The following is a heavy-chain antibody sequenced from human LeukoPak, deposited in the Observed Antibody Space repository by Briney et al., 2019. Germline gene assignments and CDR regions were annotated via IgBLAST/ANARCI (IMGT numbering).Heavy chain of an antibody. CDR3: ARDGGQGSGWSTIDY. D-gene: IGHD6-19*01. Sequence: SETLSLTCTVSGGSVSSGSYFWRWIRQPPGKGLEWIGYIFYNGETNYNPSLKSRLTLSVDASKNQFSLKLSSVTAADTAVYYCARDGGQGSGWSTIDYWGQGTLVTVSS. CDR1: GGSVSSGSYF. J-gene: IGHJ4*02. CDR2: IFYNGET. V-gene: IGHV4-61*01.